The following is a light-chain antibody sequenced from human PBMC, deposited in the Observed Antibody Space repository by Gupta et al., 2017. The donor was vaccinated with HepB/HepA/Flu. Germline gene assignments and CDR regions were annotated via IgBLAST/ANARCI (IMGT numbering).Light chain of an antibody. Sequence: QPVLPQPPSASGTPGQRVTISCSGSSSNIGNDNADWYQQLPGTAPKLLIYNDNHRPSGVPDRFSGSTSGTTAAPATSGRRSEDDAAYYCGGWDDSLSGYVFGAGTKVTVL. CDR3: GGWDDSLSGYV. J-gene: IGLJ1*01. CDR2: NDN. V-gene: IGLV1-47*02. CDR1: SSNIGNDN.